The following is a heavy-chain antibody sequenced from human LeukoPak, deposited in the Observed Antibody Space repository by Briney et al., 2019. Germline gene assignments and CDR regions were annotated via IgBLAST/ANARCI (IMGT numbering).Heavy chain of an antibody. CDR3: ARHILMGKNFEY. CDR2: IYYSGST. D-gene: IGHD2-8*01. V-gene: IGHV4-59*08. Sequence: SGTRSLACTVSGASISSYCWRWIRQPPGKGLEWIGYIYYSGSTNYNRSLKSRVTISVDTSKNQFSLKLSSVTAAEPAGYYYARHILMGKNFEYWGERAPWSPS. J-gene: IGHJ4*02. CDR1: GASISSYC.